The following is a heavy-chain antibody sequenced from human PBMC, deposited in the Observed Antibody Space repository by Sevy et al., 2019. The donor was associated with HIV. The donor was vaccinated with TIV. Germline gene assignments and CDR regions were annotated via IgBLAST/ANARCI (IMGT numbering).Heavy chain of an antibody. J-gene: IGHJ5*02. V-gene: IGHV4-30-4*01. Sequence: SETLSLTCTVSGGSISSGGYYWTWLRQSTGKGLVWIGYIYYSGTNYYNPSLRSRVTISVDTSKNQFSLRLSSVTAADTAVYYCARDCISTSPHNWFDPWGQGTLVTVSS. CDR3: ARDCISTSPHNWFDP. CDR2: IYYSGTN. D-gene: IGHD2-2*01. CDR1: GGSISSGGYY.